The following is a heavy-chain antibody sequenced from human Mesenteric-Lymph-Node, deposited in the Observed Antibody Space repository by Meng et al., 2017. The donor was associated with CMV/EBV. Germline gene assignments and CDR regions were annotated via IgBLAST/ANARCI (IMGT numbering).Heavy chain of an antibody. CDR3: AREVEGGSSSLDYGMDV. CDR1: GYTFTNYG. D-gene: IGHD2-15*01. CDR2: ISAYNGNT. J-gene: IGHJ6*02. V-gene: IGHV1-18*01. Sequence: ASVKVSCKASGYTFTNYGITWVRQAPGQGLEWMGWISAYNGNTDYAEKFQGRVTLTTDASTSTAYMELSSLRSEDTAVYYCAREVEGGSSSLDYGMDVWGQGTTATVSS.